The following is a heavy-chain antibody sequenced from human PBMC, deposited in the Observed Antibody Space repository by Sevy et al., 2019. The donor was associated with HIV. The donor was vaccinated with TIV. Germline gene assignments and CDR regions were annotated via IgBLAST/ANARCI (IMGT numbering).Heavy chain of an antibody. CDR3: ASDSGTYTYYFDY. D-gene: IGHD1-26*01. J-gene: IGHJ4*02. CDR1: SESFRRYY. V-gene: IGHV4-34*01. Sequence: SESLSLTCAVYSESFRRYYWNCIRQSPEKGLEWIGEINHSGTTNYNPSLKSRVTISVDPSRNQFSLKLNSVTAADTAVYYCASDSGTYTYYFDYWGQGTPVTVSS. CDR2: INHSGTT.